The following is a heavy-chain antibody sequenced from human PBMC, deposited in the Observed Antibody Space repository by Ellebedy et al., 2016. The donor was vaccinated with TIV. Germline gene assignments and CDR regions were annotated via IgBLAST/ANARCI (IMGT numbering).Heavy chain of an antibody. V-gene: IGHV1-46*01. CDR1: GYTFTSYH. D-gene: IGHD6-13*01. CDR2: INPTSGST. CDR3: ARQLGDYYGMDV. Sequence: AASVKVSCKAAGYTFTSYHLQWVRQAPGQGLEWMGIINPTSGSTTYAQKLEGRMTVTRDTSTSTVYMELSSLVFEDTAVYYCARQLGDYYGMDVWGPGTPVTVSS. J-gene: IGHJ6*02.